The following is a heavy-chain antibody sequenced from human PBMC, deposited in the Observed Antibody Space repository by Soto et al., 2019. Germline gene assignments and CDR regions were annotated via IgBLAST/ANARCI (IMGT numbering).Heavy chain of an antibody. D-gene: IGHD3-10*01. CDR3: ARGGSESDY. CDR1: GFTFSTYW. CDR2: IKQDGSEK. V-gene: IGHV3-7*01. Sequence: EVQLVESGGGLVQPGGSLRLSCAVSGFTFSTYWMTWVRQAPGKGLEWVANIKQDGSEKHYVDSVKGRFTISRDNAKNSLYLQMNSLRDEYTAVYFCARGGSESDYWGQGTLVTVSS. J-gene: IGHJ4*02.